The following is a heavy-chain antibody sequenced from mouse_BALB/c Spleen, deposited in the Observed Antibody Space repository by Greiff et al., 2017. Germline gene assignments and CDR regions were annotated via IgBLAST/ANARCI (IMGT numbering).Heavy chain of an antibody. D-gene: IGHD2-3*01. Sequence: VQLQQSGAELAKPGASVKMSCKASGYTFTSYWMHWVKQRPGQGLEWIGYINPSTGYTEYNQKFKDKATLTADKSSSTAYMQLSSLTSEDSAVYYCARRRGYDGYFYAMDYWGQGTSVTVSS. CDR2: INPSTGYT. CDR1: GYTFTSYW. J-gene: IGHJ4*01. CDR3: ARRRGYDGYFYAMDY. V-gene: IGHV1-7*01.